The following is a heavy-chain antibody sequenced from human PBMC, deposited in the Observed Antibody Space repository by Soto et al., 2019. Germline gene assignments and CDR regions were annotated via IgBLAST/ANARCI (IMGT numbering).Heavy chain of an antibody. CDR2: IYHSGST. V-gene: IGHV4-30-2*01. CDR3: ARGRFVANGSGIYYYYGMDV. CDR1: GGSISSGGYS. Sequence: SETLSLTCAVSGGSISSGGYSWSWIRQPPGKGLEWIGYIYHSGSTYYNPSLKSRGTISVDRSKNQFSLKLSSVTAADTAVYYCARGRFVANGSGIYYYYGMDVWGQGTTVTVSS. D-gene: IGHD3-10*01. J-gene: IGHJ6*02.